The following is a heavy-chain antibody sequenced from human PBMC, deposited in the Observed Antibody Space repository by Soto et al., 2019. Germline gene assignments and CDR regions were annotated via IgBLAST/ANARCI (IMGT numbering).Heavy chain of an antibody. CDR2: INHSGST. CDR3: ARVSSIAGLYYGMDV. Sequence: SETLSLTCAGYGGSFSGYYWSWILQPPWKGLEWIGEINHSGSTNYNPSLKSRVTISVDTSKNQFSLKLSSVTAADTAVYYCARVSSIAGLYYGMDVWGQGTTVTVSS. V-gene: IGHV4-34*01. CDR1: GGSFSGYY. D-gene: IGHD6-6*01. J-gene: IGHJ6*02.